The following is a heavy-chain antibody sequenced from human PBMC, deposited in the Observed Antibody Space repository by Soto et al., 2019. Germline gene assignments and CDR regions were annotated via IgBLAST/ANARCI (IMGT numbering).Heavy chain of an antibody. V-gene: IGHV3-9*01. CDR2: IARDSNKK. J-gene: IGHJ5*02. Sequence: ELQMVESGGGLVQPGRSLRLSCAASGFTFDDYAMHWDHQAPGKGLEWVSGIARDSNKKHNADSVKGRFTISRDNARNPLYLQMDRVRPEDTAFYYSAKANGFSLSLQRDWFDPWGQRTLVTVSS. CDR3: AKANGFSLSLQRDWFDP. D-gene: IGHD2-8*01. CDR1: GFTFDDYA.